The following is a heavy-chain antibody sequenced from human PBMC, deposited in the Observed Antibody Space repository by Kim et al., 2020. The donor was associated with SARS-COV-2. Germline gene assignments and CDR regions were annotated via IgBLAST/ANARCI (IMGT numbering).Heavy chain of an antibody. V-gene: IGHV3-23*01. D-gene: IGHD6-19*01. J-gene: IGHJ4*02. Sequence: GGSLRLSCAASGFIFTDYAISWVRQAPGEGLEWVSAISGSGDNTYYADSVRGRFTFSRDNSKNTLYLQMNSLRVEDTAFYYCARSPHVEIAVASQGFDYWGQGSLVTVSS. CDR1: GFIFTDYA. CDR2: ISGSGDNT. CDR3: ARSPHVEIAVASQGFDY.